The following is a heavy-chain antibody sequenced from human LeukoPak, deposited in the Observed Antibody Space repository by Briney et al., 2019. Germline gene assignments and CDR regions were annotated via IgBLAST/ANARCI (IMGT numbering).Heavy chain of an antibody. CDR3: VKDYTSGRYDAFDI. J-gene: IGHJ3*02. CDR1: ALTLSIYA. Sequence: GGSLSLSRAPSALTLSIYAMSWARHAPGEWLQYVSAISGRGARTSYTDSVQGRFTISRDNSKSTLFLHMNSLTAEDTAVYYGVKDYTSGRYDAFDIWGQGTMVTVSS. D-gene: IGHD6-19*01. CDR2: ISGRGART. V-gene: IGHV3-23*01.